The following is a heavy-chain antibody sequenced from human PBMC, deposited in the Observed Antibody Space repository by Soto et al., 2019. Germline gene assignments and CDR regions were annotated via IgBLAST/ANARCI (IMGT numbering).Heavy chain of an antibody. V-gene: IGHV1-18*01. CDR1: GYTFSSYG. CDR3: ARDSRGVSGGSGFYY. D-gene: IGHD3-3*01. Sequence: ASVKVSCKASGYTFSSYGVSWVRQAPGQRLEWLGWISGYNGNTNSAQKLQDRVTMKTDTSTTTAYMELRSLTSDDTAVYYCARDSRGVSGGSGFYYWGQGTPVTVSS. CDR2: ISGYNGNT. J-gene: IGHJ4*02.